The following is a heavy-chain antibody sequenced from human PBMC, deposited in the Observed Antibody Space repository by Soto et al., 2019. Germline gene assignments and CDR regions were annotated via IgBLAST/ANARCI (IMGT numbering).Heavy chain of an antibody. Sequence: GGSLRLSCAASGFTFSSYAMSWVRQAPGKGLEWVSAISGSGGSTYYADSVKGRFTISRDNSKNTLYLQMNSLRAEDTAVYYCANSLYDSSGYYYATPHYYYYGMDVWGQGTTVTV. D-gene: IGHD3-22*01. CDR3: ANSLYDSSGYYYATPHYYYYGMDV. V-gene: IGHV3-23*01. CDR2: ISGSGGST. CDR1: GFTFSSYA. J-gene: IGHJ6*02.